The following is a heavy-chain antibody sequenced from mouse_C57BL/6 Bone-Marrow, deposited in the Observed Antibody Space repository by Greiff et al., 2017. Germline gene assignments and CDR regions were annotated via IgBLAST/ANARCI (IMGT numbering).Heavy chain of an antibody. D-gene: IGHD2-5*01. CDR3: ARYSNPYFDY. Sequence: EVQRVESEGGLVQPGSSMKLSCTASGFTFSDYYMAWVRQVPEKGLEWVANINYDGSSTYYLDSLKSRFIISRDNAYNTLYMQMSSLTSEDTATYYGARYSNPYFDYWGQGTTLTVSS. V-gene: IGHV5-16*01. CDR2: INYDGSST. CDR1: GFTFSDYY. J-gene: IGHJ2*01.